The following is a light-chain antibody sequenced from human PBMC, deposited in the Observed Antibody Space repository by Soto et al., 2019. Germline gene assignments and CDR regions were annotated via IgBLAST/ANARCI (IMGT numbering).Light chain of an antibody. CDR1: QSVSSSY. CDR2: GAS. CDR3: QQYGSSPGT. V-gene: IGKV3-20*01. Sequence: EIVLTQSPGTLSLSPGESATLSCIASQSVSSSYLAWYQQKPGQAPRLLIYGASSRATGIPDRFSGSGSGTDFTLTISRLEPEDFAVYYCQQYGSSPGTFGQGTRLEIK. J-gene: IGKJ5*01.